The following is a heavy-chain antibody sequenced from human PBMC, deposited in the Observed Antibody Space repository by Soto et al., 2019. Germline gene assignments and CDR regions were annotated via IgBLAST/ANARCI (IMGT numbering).Heavy chain of an antibody. CDR2: IYYSGST. D-gene: IGHD4-4*01. V-gene: IGHV4-31*03. Sequence: SETLSLTCTVSGCSISSGGYYWSWIRQHPGKGLEWIGYIYYSGSTYYNPSLKSRVTISVDTSKNQFSLKLSSVTAADTAVYYCARVAAVTHYYYYGMDVWGQGTTVTVSS. CDR3: ARVAAVTHYYYYGMDV. CDR1: GCSISSGGYY. J-gene: IGHJ6*02.